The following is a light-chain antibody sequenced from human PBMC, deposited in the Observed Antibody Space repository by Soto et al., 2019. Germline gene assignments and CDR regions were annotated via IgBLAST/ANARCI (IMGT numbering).Light chain of an antibody. J-gene: IGKJ5*01. Sequence: VLTQSPATLSLSPGERATLSCRASQSIHTSLAWYQQKPGQPPRLVVYDSTLRANGVPDRFGGSRSGTEFTLTINNLEPEDFAVYYCQQRTVWSPITFGQGTRLEI. CDR1: QSIHTS. V-gene: IGKV3-11*01. CDR2: DST. CDR3: QQRTVWSPIT.